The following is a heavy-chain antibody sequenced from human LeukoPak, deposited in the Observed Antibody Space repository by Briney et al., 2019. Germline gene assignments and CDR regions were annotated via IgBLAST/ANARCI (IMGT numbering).Heavy chain of an antibody. V-gene: IGHV3-7*05. CDR3: ARASDPWLQLT. CDR1: GFTFSNYW. J-gene: IGHJ5*02. CDR2: IKQDGSEK. D-gene: IGHD5-24*01. Sequence: GGSLRLSCAASGFTFSNYWTIWVRQAPGKGLEWVGNIKQDGSEKRYADSVRGRFSISRDNAQTSLYLQMNSLRAEDTAVYYCARASDPWLQLTWGQGALVTVSS.